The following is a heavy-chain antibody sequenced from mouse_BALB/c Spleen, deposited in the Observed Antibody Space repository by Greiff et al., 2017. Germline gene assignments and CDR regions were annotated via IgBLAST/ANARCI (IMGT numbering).Heavy chain of an antibody. CDR1: GFTFTSYC. CDR2: INPSTGYT. J-gene: IGHJ3*01. D-gene: IGHD2-4*01. V-gene: IGHV1-7*01. Sequence: VKLLESGADLAKPGASLKLSCTASGFTFTSYCMHWVQQTPGQGLEWIGYINPSTGYTEYQKRFKDKSTLTADKTTSTAYMQLSRLTSEDSAVYYGASRVYYDYEFAYWGQGTLVTVSA. CDR3: ASRVYYDYEFAY.